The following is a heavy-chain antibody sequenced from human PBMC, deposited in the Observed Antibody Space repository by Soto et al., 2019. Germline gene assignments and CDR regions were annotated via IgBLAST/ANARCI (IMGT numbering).Heavy chain of an antibody. V-gene: IGHV3-21*01. CDR2: ISSSSSYI. J-gene: IGHJ4*02. CDR1: GFTFSSYS. Sequence: GGSLRLSCAASGFTFSSYSMNWVRQAPGKGLELVSSISSSSSYIYYADSVKGRFTISRDNAKNSLYLQMNSLRAEDTAVYYCARDLGDWSGYSVDYWGQGTLVSVSS. CDR3: ARDLGDWSGYSVDY. D-gene: IGHD3-3*01.